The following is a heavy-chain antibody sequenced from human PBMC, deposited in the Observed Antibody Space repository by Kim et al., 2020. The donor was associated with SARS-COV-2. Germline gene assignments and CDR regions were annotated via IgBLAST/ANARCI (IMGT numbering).Heavy chain of an antibody. J-gene: IGHJ6*02. CDR2: IYPGDSDT. CDR3: ATQTQAVAGTFYYYGMDV. CDR1: GYSFTSYW. V-gene: IGHV5-51*01. D-gene: IGHD6-19*01. Sequence: GEALKISCKGSGYSFTSYWIGWVRQMPGKGLEWMGIIYPGDSDTRYSPSFQGQVTISAAKSISTAYLQWSSLKASDTAMYYGATQTQAVAGTFYYYGMDVWGQGTTVPVSS.